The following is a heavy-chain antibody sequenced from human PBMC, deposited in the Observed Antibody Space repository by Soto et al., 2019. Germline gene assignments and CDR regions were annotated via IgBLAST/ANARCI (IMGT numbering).Heavy chain of an antibody. CDR3: ARERSAACTGWFDP. CDR1: GYTFTSYD. D-gene: IGHD6-13*01. Sequence: QVQLVQSGAEVKKPGASVKVSCKASGYTFTSYDINWVRQATGQGLEWMGWMNPNSGNTGYAQKFQGRVTMARNTSISTAYMELSSLRSEDTAVYYCARERSAACTGWFDPWGQGTLVTVSS. V-gene: IGHV1-8*01. J-gene: IGHJ5*02. CDR2: MNPNSGNT.